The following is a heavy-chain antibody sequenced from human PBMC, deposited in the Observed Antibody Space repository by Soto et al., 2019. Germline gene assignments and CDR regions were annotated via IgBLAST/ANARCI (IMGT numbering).Heavy chain of an antibody. V-gene: IGHV4-59*08. D-gene: IGHD2-2*03. CDR3: SRLNGYCISTNCHGYYGMDV. Sequence: PSETLSLTCTVSGGSISSYYWSWIRQPPGKGLEWIGYIYFRGTTNYNSSFKSRVTMSADTSKNEFSLKLSSVTAADTAVYYCSRLNGYCISTNCHGYYGMDVWGQGTTVTVSS. J-gene: IGHJ6*02. CDR1: GGSISSYY. CDR2: IYFRGTT.